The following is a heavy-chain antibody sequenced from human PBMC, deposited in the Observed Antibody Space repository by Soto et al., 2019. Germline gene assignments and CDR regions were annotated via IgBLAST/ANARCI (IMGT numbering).Heavy chain of an antibody. CDR1: GGSIIGHY. CDR2: MYYSGST. J-gene: IGHJ6*03. Sequence: HVQLQESGQGLVKPSETLSLSCSVSGGSIIGHYWSWVRQTPGKGLEWIGYMYYSGSTNYNPSLKSRVTISGDTSKNHFSLRLTSVTAADTAVYYCARGPYYDLIWNYYYMDVWGKGTTVTVSS. V-gene: IGHV4-59*08. CDR3: ARGPYYDLIWNYYYMDV. D-gene: IGHD3-16*01.